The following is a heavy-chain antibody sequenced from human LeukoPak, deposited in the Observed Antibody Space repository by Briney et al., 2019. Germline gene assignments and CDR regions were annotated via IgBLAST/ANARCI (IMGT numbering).Heavy chain of an antibody. CDR2: MNPNSGNT. Sequence: ASVKVSCKASGYTFTSYDINWVRQATGQGLEWMGRMNPNSGNTGYAQKFQGRVTMTRNTSISTAYMELSSLRSEDTAVYYCAREYSSSWTACYYYGMDVWGQGTTVTVSS. CDR1: GYTFTSYD. D-gene: IGHD6-13*01. J-gene: IGHJ6*02. V-gene: IGHV1-8*01. CDR3: AREYSSSWTACYYYGMDV.